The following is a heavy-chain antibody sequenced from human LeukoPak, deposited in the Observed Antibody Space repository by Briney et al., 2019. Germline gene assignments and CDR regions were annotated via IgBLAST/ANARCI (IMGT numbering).Heavy chain of an antibody. CDR1: GYTFTSYY. CDR3: ARVFTGGYYMDV. V-gene: IGHV1-46*01. J-gene: IGHJ6*03. Sequence: GASVEVSCKASGYTFTSYYMHWVRQAPGQGLEWMGIINPSGGSTSYAQKFQGRVTMTRDTSTSTVYMELSSLRSEDTAVYYCARVFTGGYYMDVWGKGTTVTVSS. D-gene: IGHD1-14*01. CDR2: INPSGGST.